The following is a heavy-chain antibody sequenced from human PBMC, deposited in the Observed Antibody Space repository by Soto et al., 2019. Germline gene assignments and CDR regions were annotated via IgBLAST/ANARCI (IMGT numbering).Heavy chain of an antibody. J-gene: IGHJ4*02. CDR3: ATQRGGGGY. D-gene: IGHD6-25*01. Sequence: EVQLVESGGGLIQPGGSLRLSCAVSGFTVSNNYMSWVRQAPGKGLEGVSVIYSGGYTAYGDSVKGRFTISRDNSKNTIYLQINSLGAPGGAVFYWATQRGGGGYWGQGTLVTVSS. CDR2: IYSGGYT. CDR1: GFTVSNNY. V-gene: IGHV3-53*01.